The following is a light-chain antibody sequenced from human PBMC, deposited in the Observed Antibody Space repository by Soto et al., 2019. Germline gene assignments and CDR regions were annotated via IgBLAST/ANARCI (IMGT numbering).Light chain of an antibody. J-gene: IGKJ5*01. CDR1: PSVSSSNF. CDR2: ASS. CDR3: LRYSRPPP. Sequence: APLSFRASPSVSSSNFLAWYQHKPGQAPRLLIYASSNRATGIPDRFSGSASGTDLTITINRLGAEDYSGYFRLRYSRPPPFGQGTRLEIK. V-gene: IGKV3-20*01.